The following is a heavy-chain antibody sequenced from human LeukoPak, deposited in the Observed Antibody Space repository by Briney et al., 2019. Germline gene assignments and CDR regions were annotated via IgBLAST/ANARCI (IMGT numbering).Heavy chain of an antibody. V-gene: IGHV3-30*18. CDR1: GFTFSSYD. D-gene: IGHD1-1*01. Sequence: GRSLRLSCAASGFTFSSYDMHRVRQAPGKGLEWVVIISYDGNNKYYGDSVKGRFTISRDNSKNALYLQMNSLRVEDTAVYYCAKRNGYWGQGTLVTVPS. CDR3: AKRNGY. J-gene: IGHJ4*02. CDR2: ISYDGNNK.